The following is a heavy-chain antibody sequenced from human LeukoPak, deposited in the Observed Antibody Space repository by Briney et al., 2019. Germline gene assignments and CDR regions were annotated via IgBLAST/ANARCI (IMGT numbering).Heavy chain of an antibody. D-gene: IGHD2-2*01. V-gene: IGHV3-23*01. CDR3: AKGDCSRASCLRLDS. CDR2: LSNSGDDT. Sequence: PGGSLRLSCAASGFSFTTYAMSWVRQAPGKGLEWVSGLSNSGDDTYYADSVKGRFTISRDNSKNTLYLQMNNLRPEDTAIYYCAKGDCSRASCLRLDSWGQGTLVTVSS. J-gene: IGHJ5*01. CDR1: GFSFTTYA.